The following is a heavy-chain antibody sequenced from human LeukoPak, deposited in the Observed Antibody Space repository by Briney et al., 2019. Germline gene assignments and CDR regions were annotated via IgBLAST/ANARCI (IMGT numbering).Heavy chain of an antibody. CDR2: IYYSRST. CDR3: ASTTLYYGSGTYYYYYYVDV. V-gene: IGHV4-59*08. J-gene: IGHJ6*03. CDR1: GGSISSYY. Sequence: SETLSLTCTVSGGSISSYYWSWIRQPPGKGLEWIGYIYYSRSTNYNPSLKSRVTISVDTSKNQFSLKLSSVTAADTAVYYCASTTLYYGSGTYYYYYYVDVWGKGTTVTVSS. D-gene: IGHD3-10*01.